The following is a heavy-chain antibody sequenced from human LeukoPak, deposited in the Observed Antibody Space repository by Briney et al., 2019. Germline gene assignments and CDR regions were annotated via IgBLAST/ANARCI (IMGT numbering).Heavy chain of an antibody. D-gene: IGHD2-21*02. V-gene: IGHV3-30*18. CDR2: ISYDGSNK. Sequence: GGSLRLSCVASGFTFSGYDIHWVRQAPGKGLEWVTLISYDGSNKYYADSVKGRFTISRDNPKNTLYLQMNSLRGEDTAVYYCAKGGPGDGNWYDLWGQGTLVTVSS. CDR3: AKGGPGDGNWYDL. CDR1: GFTFSGYD. J-gene: IGHJ5*02.